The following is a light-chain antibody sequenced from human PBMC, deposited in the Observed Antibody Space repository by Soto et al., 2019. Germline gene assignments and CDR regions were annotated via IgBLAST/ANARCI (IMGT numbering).Light chain of an antibody. CDR2: GAA. CDR1: QSVSSN. J-gene: IGKJ1*01. Sequence: EMVMTQSPATLSVSPGERATLSCRASQSVSSNLAWYQQKPGQAPRLLIYGAATRATGIPARFSGSGSGTEFTLTISSLQSEEFAVYYGQQYNNWPPWTFGQGTKVEIK. V-gene: IGKV3-15*01. CDR3: QQYNNWPPWT.